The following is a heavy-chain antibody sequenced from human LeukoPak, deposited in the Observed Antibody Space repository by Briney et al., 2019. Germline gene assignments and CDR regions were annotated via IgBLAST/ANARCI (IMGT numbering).Heavy chain of an antibody. D-gene: IGHD2-2*01. CDR3: AKGYCSSTSCYPFDY. J-gene: IGHJ4*02. CDR2: ISWNSGSI. Sequence: GGSLRLSCAASGCTFDDYAMHWVRQAPGKGLEWVSGISWNSGSIVYADSVNGRFTISRDNAKNSLYLQMNSLRAEDMALYYCAKGYCSSTSCYPFDYWGQGTLVTVSS. V-gene: IGHV3-9*03. CDR1: GCTFDDYA.